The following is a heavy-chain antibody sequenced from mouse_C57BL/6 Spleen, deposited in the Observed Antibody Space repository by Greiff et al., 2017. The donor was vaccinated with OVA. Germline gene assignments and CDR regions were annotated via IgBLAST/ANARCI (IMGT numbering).Heavy chain of an antibody. D-gene: IGHD3-2*02. CDR2: IYPGSGST. CDR3: ARAPATAHATSWYFDY. CDR1: GYTFTSYW. Sequence: QVQLQQPGAELVKPGASVKMSCKASGYTFTSYWITWVKQRPGQGLEWIGDIYPGSGSTNYNEKFKSKATLTVDTSSSTAYMQLSSLTSEDSAVYYCARAPATAHATSWYFDYWGQGTTLTVSS. J-gene: IGHJ2*01. V-gene: IGHV1-55*01.